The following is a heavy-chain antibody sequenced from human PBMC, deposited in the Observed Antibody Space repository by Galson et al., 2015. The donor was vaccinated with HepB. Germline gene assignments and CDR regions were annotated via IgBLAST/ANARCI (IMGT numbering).Heavy chain of an antibody. D-gene: IGHD3-9*01. CDR2: IYSGGST. CDR3: ARIRPRFDWLFDY. Sequence: SLRLSCAASGFTVSSNYMSWVRQAPGKGLEWVSVIYSGGSTYYADSVKGRFTISRDNSKNTLYLQMNSLRAEDTAVYYCARIRPRFDWLFDYWGQGTLVTVSS. CDR1: GFTVSSNY. J-gene: IGHJ4*02. V-gene: IGHV3-53*01.